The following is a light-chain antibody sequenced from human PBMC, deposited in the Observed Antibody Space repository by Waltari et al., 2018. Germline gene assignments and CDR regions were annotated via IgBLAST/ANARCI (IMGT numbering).Light chain of an antibody. V-gene: IGKV3-11*01. CDR3: KQSRNWPLT. Sequence: VLTQSPAILSLSPGERASLSCRASQSVTNYLAWDQQKPGQAPRLLIYDTSTMAAGLPARFSGSGFGTDVNITICSLEPEDFAVYYCKQSRNWPLTFGGGTKVEIK. J-gene: IGKJ4*01. CDR2: DTS. CDR1: QSVTNY.